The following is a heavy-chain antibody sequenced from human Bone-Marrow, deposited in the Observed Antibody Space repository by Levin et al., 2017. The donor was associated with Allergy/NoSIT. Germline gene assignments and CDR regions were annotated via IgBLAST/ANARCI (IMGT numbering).Heavy chain of an antibody. J-gene: IGHJ4*02. CDR2: MNVNSGNT. V-gene: IGHV1-8*01. CDR1: GYPFSNYD. Sequence: ASVKVSCKASGYPFSNYDINWVRQATGQGLEWMGWMNVNSGNTGYAQKLKGRVSMTRDTSTSTAYLELSGLTSEDTAVYYCARGSGYYKDPFDYWGQGTLVTVSS. CDR3: ARGSGYYKDPFDY. D-gene: IGHD3-22*01.